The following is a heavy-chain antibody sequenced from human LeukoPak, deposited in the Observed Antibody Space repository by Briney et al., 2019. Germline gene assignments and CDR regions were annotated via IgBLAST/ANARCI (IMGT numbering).Heavy chain of an antibody. D-gene: IGHD3-3*01. Sequence: GGSLRLSCAASGFTFSDYWMSWVRQVPGKGLEWVANIRQDGGEIYYVDSVKGRFTISRDDSKSIAYLHMNSLKIEDTAVYFCTRDWRRQSYRGQGTLVTVSS. CDR1: GFTFSDYW. CDR3: TRDWRRQSY. CDR2: IRQDGGEI. V-gene: IGHV3-7*03. J-gene: IGHJ4*02.